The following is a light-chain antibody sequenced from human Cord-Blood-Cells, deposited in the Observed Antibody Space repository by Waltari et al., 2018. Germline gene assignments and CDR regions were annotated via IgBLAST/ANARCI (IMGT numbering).Light chain of an antibody. CDR2: EVS. V-gene: IGLV2-23*02. Sequence: QSALTQPASVSGSPGQSITISCTGTSSDVGSYHLVSWYQQHPGKAPKLMIYEVSSRPSGVSNRSSRAKSGNTASLTITGLQAEDEADYYCCSYAGSSTPWVFGGGTKLTVL. CDR1: SSDVGSYHL. J-gene: IGLJ3*02. CDR3: CSYAGSSTPWV.